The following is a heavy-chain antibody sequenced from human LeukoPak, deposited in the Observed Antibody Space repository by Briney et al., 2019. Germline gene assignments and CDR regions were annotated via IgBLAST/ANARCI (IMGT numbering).Heavy chain of an antibody. D-gene: IGHD6-13*01. J-gene: IGHJ4*02. CDR2: INAGNGNT. V-gene: IGHV1-3*01. CDR3: ARGPRAAADDY. CDR1: GYTFINFA. Sequence: ASVKVSCKASGYTFINFAINWGRQAPGQRPEWMGWINAGNGNTKYSQKFQGRVTITRDTSASTAYMELSSLTSEDTAVYYCARGPRAAADDYWGQGTLVTVSS.